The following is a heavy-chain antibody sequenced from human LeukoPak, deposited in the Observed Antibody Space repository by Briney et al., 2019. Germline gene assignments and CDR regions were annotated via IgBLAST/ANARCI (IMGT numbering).Heavy chain of an antibody. CDR1: GFTFSDYD. Sequence: GGSLRLSCAASGFTFSDYDMHWVRQATAKGLGWVSAIGTAGDTYYTGSVKGRFTISRENAKNSLYLQMNSLRAGDTAVYYCVRVAKERVGGVYYFDYWGQGTPVTVSS. CDR2: IGTAGDT. CDR3: VRVAKERVGGVYYFDY. D-gene: IGHD1-1*01. V-gene: IGHV3-13*01. J-gene: IGHJ4*02.